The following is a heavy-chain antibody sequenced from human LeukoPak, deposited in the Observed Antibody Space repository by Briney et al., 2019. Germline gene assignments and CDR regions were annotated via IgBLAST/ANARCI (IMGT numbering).Heavy chain of an antibody. Sequence: SEARSLAGTVSGGSISSSSYYWGWIRQPPGKGLEWIGSIYYSGSTYYNPSLKSRVTISVDTSKNQFYLKLSSVTAADTAVYYCARDPRYYDFWSGYYGGYFDYWGQGTLVTVSS. V-gene: IGHV4-39*07. J-gene: IGHJ4*02. CDR3: ARDPRYYDFWSGYYGGYFDY. D-gene: IGHD3-3*01. CDR1: GGSISSSSYY. CDR2: IYYSGST.